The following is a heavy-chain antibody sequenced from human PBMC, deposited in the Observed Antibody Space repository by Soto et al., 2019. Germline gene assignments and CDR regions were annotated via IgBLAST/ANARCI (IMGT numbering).Heavy chain of an antibody. D-gene: IGHD4-17*01. CDR2: INHSGST. V-gene: IGHV4-34*01. Sequence: PSETLSLTCAVYGGSFSGYYWSWIRQPPGKGLEWIGEINHSGSTNYNPSLKSRVTISVDTSKNQFSLKLSSVTAADTAVYYCASSKLLMTTVTTGFWYWGQGTLVTVSS. CDR1: GGSFSGYY. CDR3: ASSKLLMTTVTTGFWY. J-gene: IGHJ4*02.